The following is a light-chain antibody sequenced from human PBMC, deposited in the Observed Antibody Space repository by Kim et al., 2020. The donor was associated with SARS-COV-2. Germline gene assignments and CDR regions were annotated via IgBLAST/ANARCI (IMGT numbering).Light chain of an antibody. CDR2: GTS. CDR1: QSVRGRH. Sequence: LSLGESVALDCRASQSVRGRHLAWYQHRPGQTPRLLIYGTSSRATGVPDRFSGSGSGTDFTLTIARLEPEDVAVYYCQHYGGPPYTFGQGTKLEI. J-gene: IGKJ2*01. CDR3: QHYGGPPYT. V-gene: IGKV3-20*01.